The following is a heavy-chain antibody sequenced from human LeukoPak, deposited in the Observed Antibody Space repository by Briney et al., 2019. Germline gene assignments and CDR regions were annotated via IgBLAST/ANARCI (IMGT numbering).Heavy chain of an antibody. CDR2: INPNSGGT. CDR1: GYTFTGYY. V-gene: IGHV1-2*02. CDR3: ARLGNWSYFWFDP. J-gene: IGHJ5*02. D-gene: IGHD1-7*01. Sequence: ASVKVSCKASGYTFTGYYMHWVRQAPGQGLEWMGWINPNSGGTNYAQKFQGRVTMTRDTSISTAYMELSRLRSDDTAVYYCARLGNWSYFWFDPWGQGTLVTVSS.